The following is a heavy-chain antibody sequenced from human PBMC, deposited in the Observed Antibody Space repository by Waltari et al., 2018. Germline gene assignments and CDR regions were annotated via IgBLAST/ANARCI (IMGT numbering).Heavy chain of an antibody. CDR3: ARGPETVAGTSGWFDP. CDR2: INHSGST. D-gene: IGHD6-19*01. V-gene: IGHV4-34*01. Sequence: QVQLQQWGAGLLKPSETLSLTCAVYGGSFSGYYWRWIRQPPGKGLEWIGEINHSGSTNYNPSLKSRVTISVDTSKNQFSLKLSSVTAADTAVYYCARGPETVAGTSGWFDPWGQGTLVTVSS. CDR1: GGSFSGYY. J-gene: IGHJ5*02.